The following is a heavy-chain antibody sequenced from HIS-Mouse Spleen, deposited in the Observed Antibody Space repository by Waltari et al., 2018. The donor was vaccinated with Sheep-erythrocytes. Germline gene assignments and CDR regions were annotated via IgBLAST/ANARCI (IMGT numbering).Heavy chain of an antibody. CDR3: ALSVDLAGAFDI. J-gene: IGHJ3*02. CDR2: INHSGRT. Sequence: QVQLQQWGAGLLKPSETLSLTCAVYGGSFSGYYWSWIRQPPGKGLEWIGEINHSGRTNYNPSLKSRVTISVDTSKNQFSLKLSSVTAADTAVYYCALSVDLAGAFDIWGQGTMVTVSS. D-gene: IGHD6-19*01. CDR1: GGSFSGYY. V-gene: IGHV4-34*01.